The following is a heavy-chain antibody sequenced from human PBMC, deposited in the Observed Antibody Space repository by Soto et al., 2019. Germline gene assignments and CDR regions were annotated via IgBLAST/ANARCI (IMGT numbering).Heavy chain of an antibody. D-gene: IGHD5-12*01. CDR2: INHSGST. CDR1: GGSFSGYY. Sequence: SETLSLTCAVYGGSFSGYYWSWIRQPPGKGLEWIGEINHSGSTNYNPSLKSRVTISVDTSKNQFSLKLSSVTAADTAVYWCARDPVDGYACFDNWGQGALVTVS. CDR3: ARDPVDGYACFDN. J-gene: IGHJ5*02. V-gene: IGHV4-34*01.